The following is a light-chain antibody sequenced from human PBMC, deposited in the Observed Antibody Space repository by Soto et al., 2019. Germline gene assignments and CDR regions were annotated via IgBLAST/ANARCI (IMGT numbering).Light chain of an antibody. CDR1: SSDVGAYNY. CDR2: EVS. CDR3: SSYTSSSTLL. Sequence: QPVLTQPASVSGSPGQSITISCTGTSSDVGAYNYVSWYQHHPGKAPKLIIFEVSNRPSGVSNRFSGSKSGNTASLTISGLQPEDEADYYCSSYTSSSTLLFGEGTKLTVL. J-gene: IGLJ2*01. V-gene: IGLV2-14*01.